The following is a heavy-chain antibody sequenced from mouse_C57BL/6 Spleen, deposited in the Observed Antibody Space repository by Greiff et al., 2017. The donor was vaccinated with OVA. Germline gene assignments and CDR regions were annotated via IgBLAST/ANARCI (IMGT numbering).Heavy chain of an antibody. D-gene: IGHD1-1*01. CDR2: ISYDGSN. Sequence: EVHLVESGPGLVKPSQSLSLTCSVTGYSITSGYYWNWIRQFPGNKLEWMGYISYDGSNNYNPSLKNRISITRDTSKNQFFLKLNSVTTEDTATYYCARRSSYGYFDVWGTGTTVTVSS. J-gene: IGHJ1*03. V-gene: IGHV3-6*01. CDR1: GYSITSGYY. CDR3: ARRSSYGYFDV.